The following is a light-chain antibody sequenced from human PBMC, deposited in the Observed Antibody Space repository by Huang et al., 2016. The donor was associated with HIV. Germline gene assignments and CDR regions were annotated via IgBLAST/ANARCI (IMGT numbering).Light chain of an antibody. V-gene: IGKV3-15*01. J-gene: IGKJ2*01. CDR1: QSVSTN. Sequence: EIIMTQSPATLSLSPGEGASLSCRANQSVSTNLAWYLHRPGQSPRILIVGASTRASGLPVRFSGSGSGTQFTRTVSGLQSEDFAVYYCQQYHNWPYTFGQGTKLEI. CDR3: QQYHNWPYT. CDR2: GAS.